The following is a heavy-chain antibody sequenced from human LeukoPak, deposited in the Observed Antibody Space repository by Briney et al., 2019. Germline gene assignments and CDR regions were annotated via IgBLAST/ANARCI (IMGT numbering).Heavy chain of an antibody. D-gene: IGHD3-3*01. CDR1: GGSFSGYY. J-gene: IGHJ5*02. Sequence: SETLSLTCAVYGGSFSGYYWSWIRQPPGKGLEWIGEINHSESTNYNPSLKSRITISVDTSKNQFSLKLSSVTAADTAVYYCARGGYDFWSGYYYWFDPWGQGTLVTVSS. V-gene: IGHV4-34*01. CDR2: INHSEST. CDR3: ARGGYDFWSGYYYWFDP.